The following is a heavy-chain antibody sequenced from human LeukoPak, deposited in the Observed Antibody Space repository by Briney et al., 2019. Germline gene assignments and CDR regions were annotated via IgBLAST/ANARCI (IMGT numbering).Heavy chain of an antibody. CDR1: GGSFSDYY. J-gene: IGHJ4*02. CDR3: ARGRFLEWLRPFDY. D-gene: IGHD3-3*01. Sequence: SETLSLTCAVYGGSFSDYYWSWIRQPPGKGLEWIGEINHSGSTNYNPSLKSRVTISVDTSKNQFSLKLSSVTAADTAVYYCARGRFLEWLRPFDYWGQGTLVTVSS. V-gene: IGHV4-34*01. CDR2: INHSGST.